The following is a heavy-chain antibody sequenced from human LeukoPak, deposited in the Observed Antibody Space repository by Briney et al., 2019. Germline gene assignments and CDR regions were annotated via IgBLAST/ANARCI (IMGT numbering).Heavy chain of an antibody. CDR1: GFTVSSNY. Sequence: TGGSLRLSCAASGFTVSSNYMSWVRQAPGKGLEWASVIYSGGSTYYADSVKGRFSISRDNSKNTLYLQMNSLRAEDTAVYYCARLDYEAYNWFDPWGQGALVTVSS. CDR3: ARLDYEAYNWFDP. D-gene: IGHD4-17*01. J-gene: IGHJ5*02. CDR2: IYSGGST. V-gene: IGHV3-53*01.